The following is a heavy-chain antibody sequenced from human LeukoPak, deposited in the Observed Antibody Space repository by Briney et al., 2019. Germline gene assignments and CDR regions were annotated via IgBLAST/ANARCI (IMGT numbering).Heavy chain of an antibody. Sequence: PGGSLRLSCAASGFTFSSYAMSWVRQAPGKGLEWVSAIGGSGRYTYYADSVKGRFTISRDNSKNTLFLQTSSLGAEDTAEYYCARGDRTSGWYDWGQGTLVTVSS. CDR2: IGGSGRYT. V-gene: IGHV3-23*01. CDR3: ARGDRTSGWYD. J-gene: IGHJ4*02. D-gene: IGHD6-19*01. CDR1: GFTFSSYA.